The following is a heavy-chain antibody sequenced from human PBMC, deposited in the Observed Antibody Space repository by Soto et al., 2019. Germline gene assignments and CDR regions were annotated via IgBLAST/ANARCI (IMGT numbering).Heavy chain of an antibody. CDR3: ARGCSSTSCYTYYYYGRDV. Sequence: SVQVSCKASGYTFTSYGISWVRQAPGQGLEWMGWISAYNGNTNYAQKLQGRVTMTTDTSTSAAYMELRSLRSDDTAVYYCARGCSSTSCYTYYYYGRDVWGQGTTVTVS. V-gene: IGHV1-18*01. J-gene: IGHJ6*02. CDR2: ISAYNGNT. CDR1: GYTFTSYG. D-gene: IGHD2-2*02.